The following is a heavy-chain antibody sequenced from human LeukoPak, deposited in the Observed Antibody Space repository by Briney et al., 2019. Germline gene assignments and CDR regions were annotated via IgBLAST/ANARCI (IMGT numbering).Heavy chain of an antibody. V-gene: IGHV4-39*07. CDR3: ARVKCYDFWSGPLYYYYYMDV. CDR2: IYYSGST. D-gene: IGHD3-3*01. J-gene: IGHJ6*03. CDR1: GGSISSSSYY. Sequence: PSETLSLTCTVSGGSISSSSYYWGWIRQPPGKGLEWIGSIYYSGSTYYNPSLKSRVTISVDTSKNQFSLKLSSVTAADTAVYYCARVKCYDFWSGPLYYYYYMDVWGKGTTVTVSS.